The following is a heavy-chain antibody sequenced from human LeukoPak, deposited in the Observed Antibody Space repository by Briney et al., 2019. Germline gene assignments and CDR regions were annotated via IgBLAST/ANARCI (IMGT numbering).Heavy chain of an antibody. Sequence: GGSLRLSCVASGFTFSNYWMHWVRQAPGKGLMWVAHIKTNGSVIDYADSVKGRFTISRDNAKNTVYLQMHSLRAEDTAIYYCARDAIRSFNYWGQGILVSVSS. CDR3: ARDAIRSFNY. CDR2: IKTNGSVI. CDR1: GFTFSNYW. V-gene: IGHV3-74*01. J-gene: IGHJ4*02.